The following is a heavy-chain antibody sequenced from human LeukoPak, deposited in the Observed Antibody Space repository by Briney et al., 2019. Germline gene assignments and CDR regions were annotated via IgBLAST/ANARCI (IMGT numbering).Heavy chain of an antibody. V-gene: IGHV1-8*01. Sequence: GASVKVSCKASGYTFTSYDINWVRQATGQGLEWMGWMNPNSGNTGYAQKFQGRVTMTRNTSISTAYMELSSLRSEDTAVYYCARGYCSGGSCSESFDYWGQGTRVTVSS. J-gene: IGHJ4*02. CDR1: GYTFTSYD. CDR2: MNPNSGNT. CDR3: ARGYCSGGSCSESFDY. D-gene: IGHD2-15*01.